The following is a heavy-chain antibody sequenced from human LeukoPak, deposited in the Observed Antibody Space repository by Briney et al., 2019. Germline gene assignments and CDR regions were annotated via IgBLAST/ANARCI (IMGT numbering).Heavy chain of an antibody. D-gene: IGHD2-21*02. J-gene: IGHJ3*02. Sequence: VGSLRLSPALSGFTASSNYMTWVRQAPGKGLEWGSVLYSGGTTLYAASVKGRFTISRDNSKNTVYLQMNSLRAEDTAVYYCARDTGKCGGDCYKEAFDIWGQGTMVTVSS. CDR1: GFTASSNY. CDR3: ARDTGKCGGDCYKEAFDI. V-gene: IGHV3-53*01. CDR2: LYSGGTT.